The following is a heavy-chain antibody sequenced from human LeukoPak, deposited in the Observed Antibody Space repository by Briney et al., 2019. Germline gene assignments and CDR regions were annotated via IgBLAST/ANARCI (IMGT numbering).Heavy chain of an antibody. CDR1: GGSISSYY. Sequence: PSETLSLTCTVSGGSISSYYWSWIRQPPGKGLEWIGYIYYSGSTNYNPSLKSRVTISVDTSKNQFSLKLSSVTAADTAVYYCARSRGLGELSSLGYYYYGMDVWGQGTTVTVSS. J-gene: IGHJ6*02. CDR3: ARSRGLGELSSLGYYYYGMDV. D-gene: IGHD3-16*02. CDR2: IYYSGST. V-gene: IGHV4-59*08.